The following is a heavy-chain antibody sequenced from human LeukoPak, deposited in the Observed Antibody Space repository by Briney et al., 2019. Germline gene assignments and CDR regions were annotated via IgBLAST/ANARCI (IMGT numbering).Heavy chain of an antibody. CDR3: VKDSRLWSGLIDY. J-gene: IGHJ4*02. CDR1: GFIFSNYD. D-gene: IGHD3-3*01. Sequence: PGRSLILSCAASGFIFSNYDMNWVRQAPGKGLEWVAIISYDGSNKYYADSVKGRFTISRDSSKNTLYLQMNSLRAKDTAVYYCVKDSRLWSGLIDYWGQGTLVTVSS. CDR2: ISYDGSNK. V-gene: IGHV3-30*18.